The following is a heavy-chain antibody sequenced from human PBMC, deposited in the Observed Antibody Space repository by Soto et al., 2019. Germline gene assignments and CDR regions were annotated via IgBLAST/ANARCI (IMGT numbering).Heavy chain of an antibody. CDR3: ARDLKEGLVQQLATRPTFYYGTDV. CDR2: IIPIADTA. J-gene: IGHJ6*02. V-gene: IGHV1-69*01. CDR1: GGTFSNYA. Sequence: QVQLVQSGAEVKKPGSSVKVSCKASGGTFSNYAISWVRQAPGQGLELMGGIIPIADTANYAQKFQGRVTITADESTSTAYRELSSLRSEDTAVYYCARDLKEGLVQQLATRPTFYYGTDVGGQGTMVTVSS. D-gene: IGHD6-13*01.